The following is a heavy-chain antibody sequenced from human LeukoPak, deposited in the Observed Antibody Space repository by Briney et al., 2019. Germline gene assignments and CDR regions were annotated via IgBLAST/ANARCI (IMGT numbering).Heavy chain of an antibody. Sequence: GGSLRLSCAASGFTFSSYAMSWVRQAPGKGLEWVSAISGSGGSTYYADSVKGRFTISRDNSKNTLYLQMNSLRAEDTAVYYCAKDLWYRSESAPCFDYWGQGTLVTDSS. D-gene: IGHD3-10*01. CDR3: AKDLWYRSESAPCFDY. V-gene: IGHV3-23*01. J-gene: IGHJ4*02. CDR1: GFTFSSYA. CDR2: ISGSGGST.